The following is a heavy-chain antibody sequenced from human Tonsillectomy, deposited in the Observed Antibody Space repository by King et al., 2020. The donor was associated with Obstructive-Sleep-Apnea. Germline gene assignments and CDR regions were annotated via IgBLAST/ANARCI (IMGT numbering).Heavy chain of an antibody. V-gene: IGHV4-4*02. CDR2: IYHSGST. J-gene: IGHJ5*02. CDR1: GGSISSSNW. CDR3: AGAHSYCSSTSCAPGWFDP. D-gene: IGHD2-2*01. Sequence: QLQESGPGLVKPSGTLSLTCAVSGGSISSSNWWSWVRQPPGKGLEWIGEIYHSGSTNYNPSLKSRGTISVDKSKSQFSLKLSSVTAADTAVYYCAGAHSYCSSTSCAPGWFDPWGQGTLVPVSS.